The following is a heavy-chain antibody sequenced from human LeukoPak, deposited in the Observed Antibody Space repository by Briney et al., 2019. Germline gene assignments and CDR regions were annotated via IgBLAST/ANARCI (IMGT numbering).Heavy chain of an antibody. CDR1: GYSFTSYW. CDR3: AMCHLDLLGYYSMDV. J-gene: IGHJ6*03. Sequence: KAGESLKISCKGSGYSFTSYWIGWVRQMPGKGLEWMGIIYPGDSDTRYNPSFQGQVTISADKSISTAYLQWSSLKASDTAMDYCAMCHLDLLGYYSMDVWGKGTTVTVSS. D-gene: IGHD2-15*01. CDR2: IYPGDSDT. V-gene: IGHV5-51*01.